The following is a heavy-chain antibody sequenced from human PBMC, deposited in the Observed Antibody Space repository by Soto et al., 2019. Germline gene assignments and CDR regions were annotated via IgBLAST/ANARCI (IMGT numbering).Heavy chain of an antibody. V-gene: IGHV1-46*01. D-gene: IGHD5-18*01. Sequence: QVQMVQSGAEVKKPGASVNVACKTSGYTFTNYYIHWGRQAPGQGREWMGLINPSGGSTTYAQTFQDRVTMTRDTSTSTVYMELSSLGSEDTAVYFCARLLRYNYGTGGFDYWGQGTLVTVSS. CDR3: ARLLRYNYGTGGFDY. J-gene: IGHJ4*02. CDR1: GYTFTNYY. CDR2: INPSGGST.